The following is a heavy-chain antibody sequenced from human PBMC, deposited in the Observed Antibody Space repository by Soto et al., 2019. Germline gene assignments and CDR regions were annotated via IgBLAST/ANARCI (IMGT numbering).Heavy chain of an antibody. D-gene: IGHD2-15*01. CDR1: GGSVSSGSYY. CDR2: IYYSGST. V-gene: IGHV4-61*01. CDR3: ARGDCSGGSCYNFDY. Sequence: LTLTCTVSGGSVSSGSYYWSWIRQPPGKGLEWIGYIYYSGSTNYNPSLKSRVTISVDTSKNQFSLKLSSVTAADTAVYYCARGDCSGGSCYNFDYWGQGTLVTVYS. J-gene: IGHJ4*02.